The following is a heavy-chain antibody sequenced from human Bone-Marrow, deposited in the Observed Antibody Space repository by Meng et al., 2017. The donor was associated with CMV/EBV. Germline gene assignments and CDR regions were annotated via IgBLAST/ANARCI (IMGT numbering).Heavy chain of an antibody. J-gene: IGHJ4*02. CDR1: GGSISSSSYY. CDR2: IYYSGST. V-gene: IGHV4-39*07. CDR3: ARGNIVVVIAPFDY. Sequence: SEPLSLTCTVSGGSISSSSYYWGWIRQPPGKGLEWIGSIYYSGSTYYNPSLKSRVTISVDTSKNQFSLKLSSVTAADTAVYYCARGNIVVVIAPFDYWGQGTLVTVSS. D-gene: IGHD2-21*01.